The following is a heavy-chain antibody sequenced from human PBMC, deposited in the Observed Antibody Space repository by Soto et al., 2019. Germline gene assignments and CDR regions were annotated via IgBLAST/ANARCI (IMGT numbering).Heavy chain of an antibody. Sequence: QITLKESGPPLVKPTQTLTLTCSFSGFSLSSNGVGVGWIRQPPGKALEFLALVYWNDDKRYSPSLKSRLTITHDTSKNQVVLTMAHMDPVDTATYSCARNFRGSGSYTGDRFDSWGQGTLVTVSS. V-gene: IGHV2-5*01. CDR3: ARNFRGSGSYTGDRFDS. D-gene: IGHD3-10*01. J-gene: IGHJ5*01. CDR2: VYWNDDK. CDR1: GFSLSSNGVG.